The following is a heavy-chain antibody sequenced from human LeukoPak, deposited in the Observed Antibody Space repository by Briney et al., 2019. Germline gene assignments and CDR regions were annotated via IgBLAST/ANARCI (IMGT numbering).Heavy chain of an antibody. D-gene: IGHD3-10*01. CDR2: IWYDGSNK. CDR1: GFTFSSYG. V-gene: IGHV3-33*01. J-gene: IGHJ4*02. Sequence: QSGGSLRLSCAASGFTFSSYGMHWVRQAPGKGLEWVAVIWYDGSNKYYADSVKGRFTISRDNSKNTLYLQMNSLRAEDTAVYYCARAGTSDLWFGELLWEYFDYWGQGTLVTVSS. CDR3: ARAGTSDLWFGELLWEYFDY.